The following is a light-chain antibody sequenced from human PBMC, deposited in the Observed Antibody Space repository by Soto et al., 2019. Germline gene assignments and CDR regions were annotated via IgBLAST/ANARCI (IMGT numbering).Light chain of an antibody. CDR1: SSDVGGYNY. CDR3: SSYAGSNNLL. CDR2: EVN. Sequence: QSALTQPPSASGSPGQSVTISCIGTSSDVGGYNYVSWYQQHPGKAPKLMIYEVNERPSGVPDRFSGSKSGNTASLTVSGLQAEDEADYYCSSYAGSNNLLFGGGTKLTVL. J-gene: IGLJ2*01. V-gene: IGLV2-8*01.